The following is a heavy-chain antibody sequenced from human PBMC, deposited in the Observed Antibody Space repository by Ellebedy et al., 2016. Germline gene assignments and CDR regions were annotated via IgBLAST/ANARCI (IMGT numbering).Heavy chain of an antibody. D-gene: IGHD6-6*01. J-gene: IGHJ6*03. CDR1: GYTFTSYD. CDR2: MNPNSGNT. V-gene: IGHV1-8*01. CDR3: ARGKGIAARQPRDYYYIDV. Sequence: ASVKVSXXASGYTFTSYDINWVRQATGQGLEWMGWMNPNSGNTGYAQKFQGRVTMTRNTSISTAYMELSSLRSEDTAVYYCARGKGIAARQPRDYYYIDVWGKGTTVTVSS.